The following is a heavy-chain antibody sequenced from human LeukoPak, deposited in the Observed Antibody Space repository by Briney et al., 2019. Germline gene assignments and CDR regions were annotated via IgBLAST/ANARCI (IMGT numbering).Heavy chain of an antibody. CDR2: IYYSGST. CDR1: GGSISSSSYY. CDR3: ARFVVVTGHFDY. D-gene: IGHD2-21*02. V-gene: IGHV4-39*01. Sequence: SETLSLTCTVSGGSISSSSYYWGWIRQPPGKGLEWIGSIYYSGSTYYNPSLKSRVTISVDTSKNQFSLKLSSVTAADTAVYYCARFVVVTGHFDYWGQGTLVTVSS. J-gene: IGHJ4*02.